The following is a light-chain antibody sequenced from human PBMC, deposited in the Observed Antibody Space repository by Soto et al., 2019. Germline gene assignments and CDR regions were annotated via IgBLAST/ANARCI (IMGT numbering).Light chain of an antibody. CDR3: QQCDSYSGT. CDR2: DAS. J-gene: IGKJ1*01. V-gene: IGKV1-5*01. CDR1: QSISSW. Sequence: DIQMTQSPSTLSASVGDRVTITCRASQSISSWLAWYQQKPGKAPKLLIYDASSLESGVPSRFSGSGSGTEFTITISSLQPDDFATYYCQQCDSYSGTFGQGTKVEIK.